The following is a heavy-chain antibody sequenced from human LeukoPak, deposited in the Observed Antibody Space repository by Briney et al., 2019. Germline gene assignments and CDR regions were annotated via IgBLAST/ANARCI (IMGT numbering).Heavy chain of an antibody. CDR3: ARAPGDNWFDP. J-gene: IGHJ5*02. Sequence: SETLSLTCTVSGGSISSGGYYWSWIRQRPGTGLEWIGYIFYTGSTYYNPSLKSRVTISVDTSKNQFSMKLSSVTAADTAVYYCARAPGDNWFDPWGQGTLVTVSS. CDR1: GGSISSGGYY. CDR2: IFYTGST. V-gene: IGHV4-31*03.